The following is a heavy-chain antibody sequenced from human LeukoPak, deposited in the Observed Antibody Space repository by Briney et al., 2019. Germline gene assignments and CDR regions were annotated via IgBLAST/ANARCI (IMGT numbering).Heavy chain of an antibody. CDR2: IWYDGSNK. CDR3: AREGPRGNSQFDY. J-gene: IGHJ4*02. Sequence: GRSLRLSCTASGFTLSSHGMHWVRQAPGKGLEWVALIWYDGSNKYYADSVKGRLTISRDNSKNTLYLQMNSLRAEDTAVYYCAREGPRGNSQFDYWGQGTLVTVSS. D-gene: IGHD2/OR15-2a*01. CDR1: GFTLSSHG. V-gene: IGHV3-33*08.